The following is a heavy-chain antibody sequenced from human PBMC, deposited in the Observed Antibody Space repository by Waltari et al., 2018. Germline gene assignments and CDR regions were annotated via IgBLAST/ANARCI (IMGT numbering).Heavy chain of an antibody. CDR3: ARDFSYGSVDY. V-gene: IGHV1-2*02. J-gene: IGHJ4*02. D-gene: IGHD5-18*01. CDR1: GYSFSDSF. CDR2: IDPDAGGA. Sequence: QVQLVQSGAEVKKSGASVKVACKASGYSFSDSFIHWVRQAPGQGLEFMGWIDPDAGGANYPQRFQGRVAMTSDASISTVYMELSGLRSDDTAVHYCARDFSYGSVDYWGQGTLVTVSS.